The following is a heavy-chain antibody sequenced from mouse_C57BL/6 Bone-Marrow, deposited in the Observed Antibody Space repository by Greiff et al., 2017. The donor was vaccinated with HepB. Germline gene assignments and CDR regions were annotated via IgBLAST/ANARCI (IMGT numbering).Heavy chain of an antibody. Sequence: EVQLQQSGAELVRPGASVKLSCTASGFNIKDDYMHWVKQRPEQGLEWIGWIDPENGDTEYASKFQGKATITADTSSNTAYLQLSSLTSEDTAVYYCTTFFYYYGSSYAWFAYWGQGTLVTVSA. V-gene: IGHV14-4*01. CDR2: IDPENGDT. CDR3: TTFFYYYGSSYAWFAY. CDR1: GFNIKDDY. D-gene: IGHD1-1*01. J-gene: IGHJ3*01.